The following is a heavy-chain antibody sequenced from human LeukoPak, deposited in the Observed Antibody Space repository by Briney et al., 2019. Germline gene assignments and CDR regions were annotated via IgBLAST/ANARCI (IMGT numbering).Heavy chain of an antibody. J-gene: IGHJ4*01. CDR2: LSGSGIST. CDR3: AKALNYYDSSGYYTPVDY. V-gene: IGHV3-23*01. CDR1: GFPFSNNA. D-gene: IGHD3-22*01. Sequence: QPGGSLRLSCAASGFPFSNNAMTWVRQAPGKGLEWVSALSGSGISTYYADSVKGRFTISRDNSKNTLYLQMNSLRAEDTAVYYCAKALNYYDSSGYYTPVDYWGHGTLVTVSS.